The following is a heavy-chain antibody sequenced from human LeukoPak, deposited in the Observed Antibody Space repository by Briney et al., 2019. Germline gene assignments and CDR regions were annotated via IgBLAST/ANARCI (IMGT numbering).Heavy chain of an antibody. D-gene: IGHD2-15*01. CDR2: INHSGST. CDR1: GGSFSGYY. J-gene: IGHJ5*02. Sequence: PSETLSLTCAVYGGSFSGYYWSWIRQPPGKGLEWIGEINHSGSTNYNPSLKSRVTISVDTSKNQFSLKLSSVTAADTAVYYCARGRVVVAAANNWFDPWGQGTLVTVSS. CDR3: ARGRVVVAAANNWFDP. V-gene: IGHV4-34*01.